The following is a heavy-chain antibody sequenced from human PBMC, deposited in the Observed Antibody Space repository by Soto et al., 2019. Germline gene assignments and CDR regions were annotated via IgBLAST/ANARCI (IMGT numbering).Heavy chain of an antibody. CDR2: IYYSGGT. J-gene: IGHJ4*02. V-gene: IGHV4-61*01. CDR3: ARRFDSSGYYHFDY. CDR1: GGSVSSGSYY. D-gene: IGHD3-22*01. Sequence: QVQLQESGPGLVKPSETLSLTCTVSGGSVSSGSYYWSWIRQSPGKGLEWIGYIYYSGGTNYNPSLKSRVTISVDTSKNQLSLKLSSVTAADTAVYYCARRFDSSGYYHFDYWGQGTLVTVSS.